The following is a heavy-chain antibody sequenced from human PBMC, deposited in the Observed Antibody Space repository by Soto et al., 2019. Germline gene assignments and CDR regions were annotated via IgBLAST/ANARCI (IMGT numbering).Heavy chain of an antibody. Sequence: ASVKVSCKAVGYIFTSYYIHWVRQAPGQGLEWMGLINPSGGSTNYAQKFQGRVTITRDTSASTAYMELSSLRSEDTAVYYCARTGSSSWYWFDPWGQGTLVTVSS. V-gene: IGHV1-46*01. CDR1: GYIFTSYY. CDR2: INPSGGST. J-gene: IGHJ5*02. D-gene: IGHD6-13*01. CDR3: ARTGSSSWYWFDP.